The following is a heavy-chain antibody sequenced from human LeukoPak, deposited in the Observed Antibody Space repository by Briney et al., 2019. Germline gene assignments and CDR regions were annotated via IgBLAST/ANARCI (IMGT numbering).Heavy chain of an antibody. CDR2: IYYSGST. CDR1: GGSISSYY. D-gene: IGHD6-13*01. V-gene: IGHV4-59*01. J-gene: IGHJ4*02. CDR3: ASLDARHAAAD. Sequence: SETLSLTCTVSGGSISSYYWSWIRQPPGKGLEWIGYIYYSGSTNYNPSLKSRVTISVDTSKNQFSLKLSSVTAADTAVYYCASLDARHAAADWGQGTLVTVSS.